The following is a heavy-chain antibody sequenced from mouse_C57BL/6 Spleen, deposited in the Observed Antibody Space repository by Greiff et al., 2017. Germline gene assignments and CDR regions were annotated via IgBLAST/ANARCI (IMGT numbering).Heavy chain of an antibody. V-gene: IGHV1-76*01. CDR2: IYPGSGNT. D-gene: IGHD3-2*02. Sequence: QVQLQQSGAELVRPGASVKLSCKASGYTFTDYYINWVKQRPGQGLEWIARIYPGSGNTYYNEKFKGKATLTAEKSSSTAYMQLSSLTSEDSSVYFCASETAQATYFDYWGQGTLVTVSA. CDR1: GYTFTDYY. CDR3: ASETAQATYFDY. J-gene: IGHJ3*01.